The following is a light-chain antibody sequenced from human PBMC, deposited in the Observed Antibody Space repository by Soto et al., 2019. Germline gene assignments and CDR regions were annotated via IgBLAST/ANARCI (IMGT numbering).Light chain of an antibody. CDR3: QQDLRPPLT. V-gene: IGKV1-39*01. CDR1: QSVSSN. J-gene: IGKJ3*01. CDR2: AAS. Sequence: EIVMTQSPDTLSVSPGERATLSCRASQSVSSNLAWYQQKPGKAPGLLIYAASTLQSGVPSRFSASGSGTDFTLTISSLQPEDFATYYCQQDLRPPLTFGPGTKVDI.